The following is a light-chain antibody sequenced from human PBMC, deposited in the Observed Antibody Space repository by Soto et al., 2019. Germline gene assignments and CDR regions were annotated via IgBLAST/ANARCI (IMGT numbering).Light chain of an antibody. CDR1: QSVGSK. J-gene: IGKJ5*01. CDR2: DAS. Sequence: ETLLTQSPGTLSLSPGEGATLSCRASQSVGSKLAWFQQKPGQAPRLLIYDASNRATGIPARFSGSGSGTDFTVTISSLEPEDFAVYYCQQRSSWPITFGPGTRLEIK. CDR3: QQRSSWPIT. V-gene: IGKV3-11*01.